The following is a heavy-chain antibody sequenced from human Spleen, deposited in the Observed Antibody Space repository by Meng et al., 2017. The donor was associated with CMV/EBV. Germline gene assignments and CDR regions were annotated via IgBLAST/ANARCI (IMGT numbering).Heavy chain of an antibody. Sequence: QVQLEQWGAGLLKPSETPSLTCAVHGGSFSGYYWSWIRQPPGKGLEWIGEINHSGSTNYNPSLKSRVTISVDTSKNQFSLKLSSVTAADTAVYYCARGGYSGYYGYWGQGTLVTVSS. CDR2: INHSGST. V-gene: IGHV4-34*01. CDR3: ARGGYSGYYGY. CDR1: GGSFSGYY. D-gene: IGHD5-12*01. J-gene: IGHJ4*02.